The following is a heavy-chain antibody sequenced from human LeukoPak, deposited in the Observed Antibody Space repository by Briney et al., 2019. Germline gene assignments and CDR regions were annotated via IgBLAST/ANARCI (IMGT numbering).Heavy chain of an antibody. CDR3: TRHVSSSRVAYDV. V-gene: IGHV5-51*01. Sequence: PGESLKISCKGSGYSFINYWIGWVRQMPGKGLEWMGIIYPGDSDTRYSPSFQGQVTISVDKSISTAYLEWSSLKASDTAMYYCTRHVSSSRVAYDVWGQGTMVTVSS. CDR2: IYPGDSDT. D-gene: IGHD2-2*01. CDR1: GYSFINYW. J-gene: IGHJ3*01.